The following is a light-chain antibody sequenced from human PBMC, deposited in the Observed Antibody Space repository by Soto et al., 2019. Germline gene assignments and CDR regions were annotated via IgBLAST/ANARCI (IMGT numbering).Light chain of an antibody. CDR2: AAS. Sequence: DIQMTQSPPSLSASVGDRVTISCRASQTINNYLNWYQQKPGKAPEVLIYAASTLQSGVPSRFSGSASGTEFTLTISSLQPDDFATYFCQQYSTYSWTFGQGTKVDI. V-gene: IGKV1-39*01. J-gene: IGKJ1*01. CDR3: QQYSTYSWT. CDR1: QTINNY.